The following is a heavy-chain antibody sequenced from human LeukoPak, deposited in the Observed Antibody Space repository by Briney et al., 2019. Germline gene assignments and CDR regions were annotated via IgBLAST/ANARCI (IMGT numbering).Heavy chain of an antibody. J-gene: IGHJ4*02. CDR2: IIPILGIA. Sequence: SVKVSCKASGYTFTGYYMHWVRQAPGQGLEWMGRIIPILGIANYAQKFQGRVTITADKSTSTAYMELSSLRSEDTAVYYCARDPRDGYIDFDYWGQGTLVTVSS. CDR1: GYTFTGYY. CDR3: ARDPRDGYIDFDY. D-gene: IGHD5-24*01. V-gene: IGHV1-69*04.